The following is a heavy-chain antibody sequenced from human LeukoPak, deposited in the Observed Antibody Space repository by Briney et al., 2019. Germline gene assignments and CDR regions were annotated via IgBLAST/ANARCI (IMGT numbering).Heavy chain of an antibody. CDR3: ARGFYTYDQ. Sequence: GGSLRLSCTASGFTFSDYYMSWIRQAPGKGLEWVSSISRSDNTIYYTDSEKGRFAISRDNAKNSLYLQMKSLRAEDTAVYYCARGFYTYDQWGQGTLVTVSS. V-gene: IGHV3-11*04. CDR2: ISRSDNTI. CDR1: GFTFSDYY. D-gene: IGHD5-24*01. J-gene: IGHJ5*02.